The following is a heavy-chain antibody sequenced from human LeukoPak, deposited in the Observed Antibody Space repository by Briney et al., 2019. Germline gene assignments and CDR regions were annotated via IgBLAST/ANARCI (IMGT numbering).Heavy chain of an antibody. CDR1: GFTFSDYY. CDR2: ISSSSSYT. J-gene: IGHJ4*02. D-gene: IGHD5-12*01. Sequence: GGSLRLSCAASGFTFSDYYMSWIRQAPGKGLEWVSYISSSSSYTNYADSVKGRFTISRDNAKNSLYLQMNSLRAEDTAVYYCARDMGYGGYGDFDYWGQGTLVTVSS. V-gene: IGHV3-11*06. CDR3: ARDMGYGGYGDFDY.